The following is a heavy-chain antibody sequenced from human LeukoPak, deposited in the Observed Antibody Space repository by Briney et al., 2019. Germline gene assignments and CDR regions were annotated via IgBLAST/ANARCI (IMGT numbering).Heavy chain of an antibody. J-gene: IGHJ6*03. CDR2: MSGSGGTT. Sequence: GGSLRLSCEASGFIFSSYAMNWVRQAPGKGLEWVSSMSGSGGTTYNADSLKGRFTISRDNSKNTLYLEMNSLRVEDTAVYYCAKGAVESLDYYFYMEVWGKGTTVTVSS. D-gene: IGHD2-15*01. CDR3: AKGAVESLDYYFYMEV. CDR1: GFIFSSYA. V-gene: IGHV3-23*01.